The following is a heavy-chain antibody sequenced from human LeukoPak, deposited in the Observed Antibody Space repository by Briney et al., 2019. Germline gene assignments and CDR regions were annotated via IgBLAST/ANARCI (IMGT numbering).Heavy chain of an antibody. Sequence: HAGGSLRLSCAASGFTFSSYAMHWVRQAPGRGLEWVAVISYDGSNKYYADSVKGRFTISRDYSKNTLYLQMNSLRAEDTAVYYCARDRRVSGTYGRADAFDIWGQGTMVAVSS. V-gene: IGHV3-30*04. D-gene: IGHD1-26*01. J-gene: IGHJ3*02. CDR2: ISYDGSNK. CDR1: GFTFSSYA. CDR3: ARDRRVSGTYGRADAFDI.